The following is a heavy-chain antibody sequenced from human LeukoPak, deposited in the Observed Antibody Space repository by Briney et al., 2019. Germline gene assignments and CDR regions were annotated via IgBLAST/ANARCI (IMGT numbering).Heavy chain of an antibody. CDR1: GFTFSSYA. V-gene: IGHV3-23*01. D-gene: IGHD3-22*01. CDR3: AKAKTMTHDAFDI. CDR2: ISGSGGST. Sequence: GGSLRLSCAASGFTFSSYAMSWVRQAPGKGLVWVSAISGSGGSTYYADSVKGRFTISRDNSKNTLYLQMNSLRAEDTAVYYCAKAKTMTHDAFDIWGQGTMVTVSS. J-gene: IGHJ3*02.